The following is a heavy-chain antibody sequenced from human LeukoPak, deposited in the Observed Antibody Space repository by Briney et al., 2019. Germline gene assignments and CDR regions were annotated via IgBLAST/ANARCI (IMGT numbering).Heavy chain of an antibody. CDR2: IVVGSGNT. CDR1: GFTFTSSA. Sequence: GTSVKVSCKASGFTFTSSAMQWVRQARGQRLEWIGWIVVGSGNTNYAQKFQERATITRDMSTSTAYMELSSLRSEDTAVYYCAADSHSYDILTGHYYYYMDVWGKGTTVTVSS. V-gene: IGHV1-58*02. CDR3: AADSHSYDILTGHYYYYMDV. D-gene: IGHD3-9*01. J-gene: IGHJ6*03.